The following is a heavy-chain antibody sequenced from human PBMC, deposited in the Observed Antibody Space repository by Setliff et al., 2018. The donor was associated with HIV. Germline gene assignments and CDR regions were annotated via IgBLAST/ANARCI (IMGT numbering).Heavy chain of an antibody. J-gene: IGHJ4*02. Sequence: GESLKISCAASGFTFSSYAMSWVRQAPGKGLEWVSAISDSGGSTYYADSVKGRFTISRDNSKNTLYLQMNSLRAEDTAVYYCAKGVPYYDSSNGHYFDYWGQGTLVTVSS. D-gene: IGHD3-22*01. V-gene: IGHV3-23*01. CDR2: ISDSGGST. CDR1: GFTFSSYA. CDR3: AKGVPYYDSSNGHYFDY.